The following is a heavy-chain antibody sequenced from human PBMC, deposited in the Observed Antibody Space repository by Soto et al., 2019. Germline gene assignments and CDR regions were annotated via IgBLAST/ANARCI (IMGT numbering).Heavy chain of an antibody. CDR1: GFTFDDYT. Sequence: GGSLRLSCAASGFTFDDYTMHWVRQAPGKGLEWVSLISWDGCSTYYADSVKGRFTISRDNSKNSLYLQMNSLRTEDTALYYCAKDILSVPAGRLAGGFDYWGQGTLVTVSS. V-gene: IGHV3-43*01. J-gene: IGHJ4*02. CDR3: AKDILSVPAGRLAGGFDY. CDR2: ISWDGCST. D-gene: IGHD3-16*01.